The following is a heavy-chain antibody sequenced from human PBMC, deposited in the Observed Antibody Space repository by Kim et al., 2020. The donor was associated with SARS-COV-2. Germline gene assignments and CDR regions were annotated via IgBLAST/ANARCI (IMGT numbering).Heavy chain of an antibody. D-gene: IGHD3-9*01. J-gene: IGHJ4*02. CDR3: ARDYEILTGYYRGFDY. Sequence: ASVKVSCKASGYTFTSYAMHWVRQAPGQRLEWMGWINAGNGNTKYSQKFQGRVTITRDTSASKAYMELSSLRSEDTAVYYCARDYEILTGYYRGFDYWGQGTLVTVSS. CDR1: GYTFTSYA. CDR2: INAGNGNT. V-gene: IGHV1-3*01.